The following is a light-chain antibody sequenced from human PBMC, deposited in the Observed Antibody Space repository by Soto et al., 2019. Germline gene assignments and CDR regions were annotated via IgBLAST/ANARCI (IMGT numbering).Light chain of an antibody. J-gene: IGKJ1*01. V-gene: IGKV3-15*01. CDR3: QQYNDWPLT. CDR2: GAF. CDR1: QSVSSN. Sequence: EILMTQSPVTLSVSPGERATLSCRASQSVSSNLAWYQQKPGQAPSLLIYGAFTRATGNPARFSGTGSGTEFTLTISSLQSEDFALYYCQQYNDWPLTFGQGTKVEI.